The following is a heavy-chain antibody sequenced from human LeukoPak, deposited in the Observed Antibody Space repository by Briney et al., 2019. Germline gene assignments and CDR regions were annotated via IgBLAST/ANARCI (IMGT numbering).Heavy chain of an antibody. D-gene: IGHD6-13*01. J-gene: IGHJ4*02. CDR2: ISAYNGNT. CDR3: AAVKASAAGTPWDFDY. CDR1: GYTFTSYG. V-gene: IGHV1-18*01. Sequence: ASVKLSCKASGYTFTSYGISWVRQAPGQGLEWMGWISAYNGNTNYAHKLQGRVTMTTDTSTSTAYMELRSLRSDDTAVYYCAAVKASAAGTPWDFDYWGQGTLVTVSS.